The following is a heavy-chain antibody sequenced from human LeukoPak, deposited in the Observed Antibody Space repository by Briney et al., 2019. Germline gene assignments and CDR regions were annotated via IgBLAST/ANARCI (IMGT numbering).Heavy chain of an antibody. J-gene: IGHJ6*02. Sequence: QPGGSLRLSCAASGFTFSSYGMHWVRQAPGKGLEWVSAISGSGGSTYYADSVKGRFTISRDNSKNTLYLQMNSLRAEDTAVYYCAKDTIGEWLVDYYYYGMDVWGQGTTVTVSS. CDR3: AKDTIGEWLVDYYYYGMDV. CDR2: ISGSGGST. CDR1: GFTFSSYG. D-gene: IGHD6-19*01. V-gene: IGHV3-23*01.